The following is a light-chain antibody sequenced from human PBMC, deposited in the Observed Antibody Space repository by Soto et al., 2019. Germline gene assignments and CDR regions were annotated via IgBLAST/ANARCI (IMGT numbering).Light chain of an antibody. Sequence: EIVLTQSPGTLSLSPGERATLSCRASQSVSSSYLAWYQQKPGQAPRLLIYGASSRATGIPDRFSGSGSGTVFPLTISRLEPEDFAVYYCQQYGSSRWTFGQGTKVNIK. CDR2: GAS. CDR1: QSVSSSY. J-gene: IGKJ1*01. CDR3: QQYGSSRWT. V-gene: IGKV3-20*01.